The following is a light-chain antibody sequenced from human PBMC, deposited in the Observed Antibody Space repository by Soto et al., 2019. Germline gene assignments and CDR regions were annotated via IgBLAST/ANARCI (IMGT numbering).Light chain of an antibody. J-gene: IGKJ1*01. Sequence: DLQMTQSPSYLSASVGDSVPLTCRASQGISNYLAWYQQKPGKAPKLLIYTASTLQSGVPSRFSGSGSGTEFTLTISSLQPDDFATYYCQHYNSYSEASGQGAKADIK. V-gene: IGKV1-9*01. CDR2: TAS. CDR3: QHYNSYSEA. CDR1: QGISNY.